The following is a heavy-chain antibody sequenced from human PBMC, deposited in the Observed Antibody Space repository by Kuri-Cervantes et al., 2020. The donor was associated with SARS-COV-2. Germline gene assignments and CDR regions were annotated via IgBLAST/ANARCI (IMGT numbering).Heavy chain of an antibody. V-gene: IGHV3-48*01. J-gene: IGHJ4*02. D-gene: IGHD3-22*01. CDR3: ARDRYYDSSGLFRY. CDR2: ISSSSSTI. CDR1: GFTFSSYS. Sequence: GGSLRLSCAASGFTFSSYSMNWVRQAPGKGLEWVSYISSSSSTIYYADSVKGRFTISRDNSKNTLYLQMNSLRAEDTAVYYCARDRYYDSSGLFRYWGQGTLVTVSS.